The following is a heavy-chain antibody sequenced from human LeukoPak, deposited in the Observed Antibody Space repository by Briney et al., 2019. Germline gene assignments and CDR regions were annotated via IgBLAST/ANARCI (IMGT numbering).Heavy chain of an antibody. CDR2: IYYSGST. CDR1: GGSINSSSYY. Sequence: SETLSLTCTVSGGSINSSSYYWGWIRQPPGKGLEWIGSIYYSGSTYYNPSLKSRVTISVDTSKNQFSLKLSSVTAADTAVYYCARHTGTVGATTWFDPWGQGTLATVSS. CDR3: ARHTGTVGATTWFDP. J-gene: IGHJ5*02. D-gene: IGHD1-26*01. V-gene: IGHV4-39*01.